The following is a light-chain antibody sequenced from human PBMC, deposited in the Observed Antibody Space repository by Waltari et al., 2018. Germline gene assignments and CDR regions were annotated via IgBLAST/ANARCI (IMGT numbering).Light chain of an antibody. J-gene: IGKJ5*01. CDR2: WAS. V-gene: IGKV4-1*01. Sequence: DIVMTQSPDSLAVSLGERATINCKSSQSVLNSSKNKNYLAWYQQKPGQPPKLLIYWASTRESGVPGRFIGSGSGTDFTLTISSLQAEDVAVYYCQQYYSTPLTFGQGTRLEIK. CDR3: QQYYSTPLT. CDR1: QSVLNSSKNKNY.